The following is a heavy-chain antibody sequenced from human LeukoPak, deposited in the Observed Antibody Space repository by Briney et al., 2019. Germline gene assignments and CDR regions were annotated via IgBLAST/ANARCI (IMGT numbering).Heavy chain of an antibody. CDR1: YGSISITNYY. CDR3: ASQPIDHARSSR. D-gene: IGHD1-26*01. CDR2: VYTSGST. Sequence: SETLSLTCTVSYGSISITNYYWVWIRQSPGKGLEWIGSVYTSGSTYYNSPLRSRVSISIDTSKNLFSLKVTSLTAADTAVYYCASQPIDHARSSRCGRGTLVIVSS. J-gene: IGHJ4*02. V-gene: IGHV4-39*01.